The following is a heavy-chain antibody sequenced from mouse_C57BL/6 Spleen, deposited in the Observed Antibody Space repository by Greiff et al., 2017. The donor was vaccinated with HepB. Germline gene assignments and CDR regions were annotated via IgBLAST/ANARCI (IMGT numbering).Heavy chain of an antibody. CDR2: IDPSDSYT. CDR3: ARDSKRYFDV. D-gene: IGHD2-5*01. J-gene: IGHJ1*03. V-gene: IGHV1-59*01. CDR1: GYTFTSYW. Sequence: QVQLQQPGAELVRPGTSVKLSCKASGYTFTSYWMHWVKQRPGQGLEWIGVIDPSDSYTNYNQKFKGKATLTVDTSSSTAYMQLSSLTSEDSAVYYCARDSKRYFDVWGTGTTVTVSS.